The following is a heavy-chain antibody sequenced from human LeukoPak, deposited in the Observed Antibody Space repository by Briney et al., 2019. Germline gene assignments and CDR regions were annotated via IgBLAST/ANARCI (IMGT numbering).Heavy chain of an antibody. V-gene: IGHV1-3*03. J-gene: IGHJ2*01. CDR2: INTGNGNT. CDR3: ARVYYSNSYDYWYFDL. D-gene: IGHD6-13*01. CDR1: GYTFTSYA. Sequence: ASVKVSCKTSGYTFTSYAMHWVRQAPGQRLKWMGWINTGNGNTRYSQEFQGRLTISTDTSATTVYMELSSLRSDDMAVYYCARVYYSNSYDYWYFDLWGRGTLVTVSS.